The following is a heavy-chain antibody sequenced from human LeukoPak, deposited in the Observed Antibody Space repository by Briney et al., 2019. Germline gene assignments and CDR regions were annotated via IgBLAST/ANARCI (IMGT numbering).Heavy chain of an antibody. CDR2: IWYDGSDE. Sequence: GGSLRLFCAASGFTFSSHGMHWVRQAPGKGLEWVSIIWYDGSDEYYADSVKGRFTISRDNSKNTLYLQMNSLRAEDTAVYYCARDGGYHSSGPFDYWGQGTLVTVSS. V-gene: IGHV3-33*01. CDR1: GFTFSSHG. J-gene: IGHJ4*02. D-gene: IGHD3-22*01. CDR3: ARDGGYHSSGPFDY.